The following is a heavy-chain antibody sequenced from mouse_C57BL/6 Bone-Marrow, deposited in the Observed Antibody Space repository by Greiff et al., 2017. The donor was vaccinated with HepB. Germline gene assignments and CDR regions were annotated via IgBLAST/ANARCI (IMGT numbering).Heavy chain of an antibody. CDR3: ARGPIYYDYDKVMDY. CDR2: IWSGGST. V-gene: IGHV2-2*01. J-gene: IGHJ4*01. CDR1: GFSLTSYG. D-gene: IGHD2-4*01. Sequence: QVQLQQSGPGLVQPSQSLSITCTVSGFSLTSYGVHWVRQSPGKGLEWLGVIWSGGSTDYTAAFISRLSISKDNSKSQVFFKMNSLQADDTAIYYCARGPIYYDYDKVMDYWGQGTSVTVSS.